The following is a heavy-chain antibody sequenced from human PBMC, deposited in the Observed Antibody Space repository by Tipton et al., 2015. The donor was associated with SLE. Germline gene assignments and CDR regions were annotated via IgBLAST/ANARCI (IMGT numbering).Heavy chain of an antibody. J-gene: IGHJ3*02. CDR1: GFTFSSYE. Sequence: SLRLSCAASGFTFSSYEMNWVRQAPGKGLEWVSYISSSGSTIYYADSVKGRFTISRDNAKNSLYLQMNSLRAEDTAIYYCTKDTDYFDSSGSYGWDAFAMWGQGTMVTVSS. CDR3: TKDTDYFDSSGSYGWDAFAM. CDR2: ISSSGSTI. D-gene: IGHD3-22*01. V-gene: IGHV3-48*03.